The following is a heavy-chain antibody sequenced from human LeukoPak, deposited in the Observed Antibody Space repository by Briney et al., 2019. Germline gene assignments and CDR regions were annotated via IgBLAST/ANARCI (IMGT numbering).Heavy chain of an antibody. D-gene: IGHD5-12*01. V-gene: IGHV3-48*03. CDR1: GFTFSSYA. Sequence: GGSLRLSCAASGFTFSSYAMSWVRQAPGKGLEWVSYISSSGSTIYYADSVKGRFTISRDNAKNSLYLQMNSLRAEDTAVYYCAREVSGYVLRGTYNWFDPWGQGTLVTVSS. J-gene: IGHJ5*02. CDR3: AREVSGYVLRGTYNWFDP. CDR2: ISSSGSTI.